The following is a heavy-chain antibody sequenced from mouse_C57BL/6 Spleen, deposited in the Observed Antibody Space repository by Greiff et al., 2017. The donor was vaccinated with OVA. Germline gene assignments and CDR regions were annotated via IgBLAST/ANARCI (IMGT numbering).Heavy chain of an antibody. D-gene: IGHD2-4*01. J-gene: IGHJ2*01. Sequence: QVQLKQSGPELVKPGASVKISCKASGYAFSSSWMNWVKQRPGKGLEWIGRIYPGDGDTNYNGKFKGKATLTADKSSSTAYMQLSSLTSEDSAVYFCARSGDYDDGRDYFDYWGQGTTLTVSS. CDR2: IYPGDGDT. CDR1: GYAFSSSW. V-gene: IGHV1-82*01. CDR3: ARSGDYDDGRDYFDY.